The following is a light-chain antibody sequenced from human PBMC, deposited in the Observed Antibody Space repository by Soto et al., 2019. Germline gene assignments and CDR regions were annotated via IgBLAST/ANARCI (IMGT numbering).Light chain of an antibody. CDR2: GAS. V-gene: IGKV3-15*01. CDR3: QQYNNWPLT. CDR1: QSVRSN. J-gene: IGKJ4*01. Sequence: ERVMTQSPATLSVSPGETATLSCRASQSVRSNLAWYQQKPGQAPRLLIYGASTRATGIPARFSGSGSGTEFTLTISSLQFEDFAIYNCQQYNNWPLTFGGGTKVEIK.